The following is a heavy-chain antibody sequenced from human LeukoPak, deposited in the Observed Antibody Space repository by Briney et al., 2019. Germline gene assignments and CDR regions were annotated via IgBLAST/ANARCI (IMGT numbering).Heavy chain of an antibody. Sequence: SVKVSCKASGYTFTGYYIHWLRQAPGQGLEWMGGIIPIFGTANYAQKFQGRVTITADESTSTAYMELSSLRSEDTAVYYCARDVEMATGDWGQGTLVTVSS. D-gene: IGHD5-24*01. CDR1: GYTFTGYY. V-gene: IGHV1-69*13. J-gene: IGHJ4*02. CDR3: ARDVEMATGD. CDR2: IIPIFGTA.